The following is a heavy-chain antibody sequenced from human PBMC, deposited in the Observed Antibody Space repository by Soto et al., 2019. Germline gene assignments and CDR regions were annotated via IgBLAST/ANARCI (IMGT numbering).Heavy chain of an antibody. Sequence: GESLKISCKGSGYSFTSYWIGWVRQMPGKGLEWMGIIYPGDSDTRYSPSFQGQVTISADKSISTAYLQWSSLKASDTAMYYCARLRGYCSGGSCYKYFQHWGQGTLVTVSS. CDR3: ARLRGYCSGGSCYKYFQH. CDR1: GYSFTSYW. CDR2: IYPGDSDT. D-gene: IGHD2-15*01. V-gene: IGHV5-51*01. J-gene: IGHJ1*01.